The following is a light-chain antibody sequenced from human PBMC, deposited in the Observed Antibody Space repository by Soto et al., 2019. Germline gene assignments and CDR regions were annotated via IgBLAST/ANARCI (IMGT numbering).Light chain of an antibody. CDR1: QSISSW. CDR3: QQYNNCWT. J-gene: IGKJ1*01. CDR2: KAS. V-gene: IGKV1-5*03. Sequence: DIQMTQSPSTLSASVGDRVNITCRASQSISSWLAWYQQKPGKAPKLLIYKASSLESGVPSRFSGSGSGTVFALTISSLQPDDFATYYSQQYNNCWTFGHGTKVEIK.